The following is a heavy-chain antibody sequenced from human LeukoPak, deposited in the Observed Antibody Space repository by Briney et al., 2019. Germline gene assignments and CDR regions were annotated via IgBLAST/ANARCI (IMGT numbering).Heavy chain of an antibody. V-gene: IGHV3-15*01. CDR2: IKSKTDGGTT. D-gene: IGHD3-10*01. CDR1: GFTFSNAW. J-gene: IGHJ4*02. Sequence: GGSLRLSCAASGFTFSNAWMSWVRQAPGKGLEWVGRIKSKTDGGTTDYAAPVKGRFTISRDDSKNTLYLQMNSLKTEDTAVYYCTTDGVLWFGESFDYWGQGTLVTVSS. CDR3: TTDGVLWFGESFDY.